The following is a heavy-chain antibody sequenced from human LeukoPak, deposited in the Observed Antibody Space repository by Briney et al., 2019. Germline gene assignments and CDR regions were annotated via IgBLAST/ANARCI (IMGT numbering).Heavy chain of an antibody. CDR2: IKQDGSEK. CDR1: GFTFSSYW. V-gene: IGHV3-7*01. Sequence: GGSLRLSCAASGFTFSSYWMSWVRQAPGKGLEWVANIKQDGSEKYYVDSVKGRFTISRDNAKNSLYLQMNSLRAEDTAVYYCARSWDWFRSYYFDYWGQGTLVTVSS. J-gene: IGHJ4*02. D-gene: IGHD3/OR15-3a*01. CDR3: ARSWDWFRSYYFDY.